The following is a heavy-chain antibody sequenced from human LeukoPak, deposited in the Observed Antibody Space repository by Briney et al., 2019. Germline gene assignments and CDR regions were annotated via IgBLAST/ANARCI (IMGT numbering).Heavy chain of an antibody. CDR1: GFSFTDYW. Sequence: GSLRLSCAVSGFSFTDYWMSWVRQAPGKGLEWVANIKQDGSEKYYVDSVKGRFTISRDNAKSSLSLQMNSLRAEDTAVYYCASRGLTRYYFPFWGQGTLVTVSS. J-gene: IGHJ4*02. CDR3: ASRGLTRYYFPF. D-gene: IGHD3-10*01. V-gene: IGHV3-7*01. CDR2: IKQDGSEK.